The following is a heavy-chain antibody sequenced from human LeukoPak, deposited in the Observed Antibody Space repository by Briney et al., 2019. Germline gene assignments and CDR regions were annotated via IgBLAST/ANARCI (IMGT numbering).Heavy chain of an antibody. J-gene: IGHJ5*01. CDR1: GYTFTSYG. Sequence: ASVKVSCKASGYTFTSYGISWVRQAPGQGLEWMGWINTETGNPTYAQGFTGRIVFSLDTSVSTAYLQISSLKAEDTAVYYCARAYQPLGGLSFPDSWGQGTLVTVSS. CDR3: ARAYQPLGGLSFPDS. D-gene: IGHD3-16*02. V-gene: IGHV7-4-1*02. CDR2: INTETGNP.